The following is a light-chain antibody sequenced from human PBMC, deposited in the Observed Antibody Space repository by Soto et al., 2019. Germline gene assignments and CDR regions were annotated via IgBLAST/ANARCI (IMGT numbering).Light chain of an antibody. CDR3: QQFNSYPIT. J-gene: IGKJ5*01. Sequence: AIQLTQSPSSLSASVGDRVTITCRASQDIRGALAWYQQKPGKAPKILSYDVSTLESGVPSRFSGSSSGTDFTLTISSLQPVDFATCYCQQFNSYPITFGHGTRLEIK. CDR1: QDIRGA. CDR2: DVS. V-gene: IGKV1-13*02.